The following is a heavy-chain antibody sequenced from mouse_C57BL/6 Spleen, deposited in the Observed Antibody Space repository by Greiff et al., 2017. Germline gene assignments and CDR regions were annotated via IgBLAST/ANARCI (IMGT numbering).Heavy chain of an antibody. V-gene: IGHV2-2*01. CDR3: ASYYGSSYAMDY. J-gene: IGHJ4*01. CDR2: IWSGGST. CDR1: GFSLTSYG. D-gene: IGHD1-1*01. Sequence: QVQLQQSGPGLVQPSQSLSITCTVSGFSLTSYGVHWVRQSPGKGLAWLGVIWSGGSTDYNAAFISRLSISKDNSKSQVFFKMNSLQADDTAIYYCASYYGSSYAMDYWGQGTSVTVSS.